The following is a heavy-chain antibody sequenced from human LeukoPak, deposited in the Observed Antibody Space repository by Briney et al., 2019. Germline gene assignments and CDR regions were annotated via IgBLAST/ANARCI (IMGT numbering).Heavy chain of an antibody. CDR2: INHSGST. CDR1: GFTFSDYY. CDR3: ARNGLMITFGGVIAKEYYFDY. V-gene: IGHV4-34*01. J-gene: IGHJ4*02. D-gene: IGHD3-16*02. Sequence: PGGSLRLSCAASGFTFSDYYMSWIRQPPGKGLEWIGEINHSGSTNYNPSLKSRVTISVDTSKNQFSLKLSSVTAADTAVYYCARNGLMITFGGVIAKEYYFDYWGQGTLVTVSS.